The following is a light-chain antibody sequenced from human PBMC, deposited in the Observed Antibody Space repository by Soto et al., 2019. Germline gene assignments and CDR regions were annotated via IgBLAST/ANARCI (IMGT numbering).Light chain of an antibody. CDR1: QGISNF. V-gene: IGKV1-27*01. CDR2: AAS. Sequence: DIQMTQSPTSLSASVGDRVTITCRASQGISNFVAWYQQKPGKAPKLLIYAASTLQSGVPSRFIGSGSGTDFTLTINSLQPEDVATYSCQKYSSVPVFGPGTKVEIK. J-gene: IGKJ3*01. CDR3: QKYSSVPV.